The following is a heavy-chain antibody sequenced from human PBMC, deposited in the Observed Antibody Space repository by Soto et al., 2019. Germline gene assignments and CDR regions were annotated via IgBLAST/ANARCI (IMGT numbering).Heavy chain of an antibody. J-gene: IGHJ6*02. CDR3: ARGNTTIQGDLSYYNEMDV. CDR1: GFTLRSYE. CDR2: ITSSTRTT. D-gene: IGHD1-1*01. Sequence: GGSLRLSCEASGFTLRSYEMNWVRQAPGKGLEWISYITSSTRTTYYADSVKGRFIISRDNARKSVYLQMNSLRVEDTAIYYCARGNTTIQGDLSYYNEMDVWGQGTTVTVSS. V-gene: IGHV3-48*03.